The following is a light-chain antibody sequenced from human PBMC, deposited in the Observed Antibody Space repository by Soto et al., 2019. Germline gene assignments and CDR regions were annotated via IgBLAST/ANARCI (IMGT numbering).Light chain of an antibody. CDR1: SSDVGSYDL. CDR3: TSYGGRDNLM. J-gene: IGLJ3*02. V-gene: IGLV2-23*02. CDR2: EVN. Sequence: QSALTQPASVSGSPGQSITISCTGTSSDVGSYDLVSWYQHHPGTAPKLILYEVNKRPSGVPDRFSGSKSGNTASLTVSGLQAEDEADYYCTSYGGRDNLMFGGGTKLTVL.